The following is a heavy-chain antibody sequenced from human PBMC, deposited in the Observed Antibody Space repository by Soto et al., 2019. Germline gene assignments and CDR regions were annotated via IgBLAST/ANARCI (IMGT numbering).Heavy chain of an antibody. J-gene: IGHJ4*02. Sequence: QVQLQESGPGLVKPSGTLSLTCAVSGGSISSSNWWSWVRQPPGKGLEWIGEIYHSGSTNYNPSLKSRVTLSVDKSKNQFSLKLSSVTAADTAVYYCASNSHMAAELSGDFDYWGQGTLVTVSS. CDR1: GGSISSSNW. CDR3: ASNSHMAAELSGDFDY. CDR2: IYHSGST. V-gene: IGHV4-4*02. D-gene: IGHD6-13*01.